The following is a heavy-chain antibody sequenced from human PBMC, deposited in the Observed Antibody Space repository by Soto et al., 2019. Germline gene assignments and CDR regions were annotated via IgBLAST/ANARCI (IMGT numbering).Heavy chain of an antibody. J-gene: IGHJ4*02. Sequence: EVQLVESGGGLVKPGGSLRLSCAASGFTFSSYSMNWVRQAPGKGLEWVSSISSSSSYIYYADSVKGRFTISRDNAKNSLYLQMNSLRAEDTAVYYCARDQTVTTFGGRYFDYWGQGTLVTVSS. V-gene: IGHV3-21*01. CDR3: ARDQTVTTFGGRYFDY. CDR1: GFTFSSYS. D-gene: IGHD4-17*01. CDR2: ISSSSSYI.